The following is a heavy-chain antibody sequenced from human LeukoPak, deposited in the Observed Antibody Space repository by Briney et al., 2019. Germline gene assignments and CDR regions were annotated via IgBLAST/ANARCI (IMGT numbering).Heavy chain of an antibody. CDR3: AXXXXYYNWFDP. CDR2: IIPILGIA. CDR1: GGTFSSYA. J-gene: IGHJ5*02. V-gene: IGHV1-69*04. Sequence: SVKVSCKASGGTFSSYAISWVRQAPGQGLEWMGRIIPILGIANYAQKFQGRVTITADKSTSTAYMELSSLRSEDTAADYCAXXXXYYNWFDPWGQGTLVTVSS.